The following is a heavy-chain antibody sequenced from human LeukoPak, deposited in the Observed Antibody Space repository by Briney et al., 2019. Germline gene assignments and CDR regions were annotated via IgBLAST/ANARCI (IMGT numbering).Heavy chain of an antibody. V-gene: IGHV4-34*01. CDR3: GRPKSGSGRNNY. D-gene: IGHD1-26*01. CDR1: GGSFSGYF. CDR2: ITHSGST. Sequence: ASETMSLTCAVYGGSFSGYFCSWIRQPPGKGLEWMGEITHSGSTNYNPSLKSRVTISVDTSKNQFSLKLSAVAAADTPGFYFGRPKSGSGRNNYGSQATLVTVSS. J-gene: IGHJ4*01.